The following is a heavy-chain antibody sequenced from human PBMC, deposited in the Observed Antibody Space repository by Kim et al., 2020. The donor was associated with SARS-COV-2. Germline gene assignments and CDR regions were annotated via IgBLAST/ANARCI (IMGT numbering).Heavy chain of an antibody. J-gene: IGHJ6*02. D-gene: IGHD4-17*01. Sequence: DSLEGRFTIPRENSKNTLYLQMNSLRAEDTAVYYCARVISLDYGDPSGMDVWGQGTTVTVSS. V-gene: IGHV3-53*01. CDR3: ARVISLDYGDPSGMDV.